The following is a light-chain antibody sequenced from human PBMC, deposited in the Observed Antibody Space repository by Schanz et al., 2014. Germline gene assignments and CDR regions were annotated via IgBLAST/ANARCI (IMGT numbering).Light chain of an antibody. CDR3: QQLSSSPYT. CDR2: DAS. J-gene: IGKJ2*01. V-gene: IGKV3-11*01. CDR1: QSVSSN. Sequence: EIVMTQSPATLSVSPGERATLSCRASQSVSSNLAWYQQKPGQAPRLLIYDASNRATGIPARFSGSGSGTDFTLTISSLEPEDFTSYYCQQLSSSPYTFGHGTRLEI.